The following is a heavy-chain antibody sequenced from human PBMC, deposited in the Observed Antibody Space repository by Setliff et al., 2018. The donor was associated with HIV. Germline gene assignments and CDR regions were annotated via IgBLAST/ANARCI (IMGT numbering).Heavy chain of an antibody. CDR2: IYYSGST. Sequence: SETLSLTCTVSGGSISSSSYYWGWICQPPGKGLEWIGSIYYSGSTYYNPSLKSRVTISVDTSKNQFSLKLSSVTAADTAVYYCARGPELRYYYYGMDVWGQGTTVTVSS. CDR3: ARGPELRYYYYGMDV. D-gene: IGHD1-26*01. J-gene: IGHJ6*02. CDR1: GGSISSSSYY. V-gene: IGHV4-39*01.